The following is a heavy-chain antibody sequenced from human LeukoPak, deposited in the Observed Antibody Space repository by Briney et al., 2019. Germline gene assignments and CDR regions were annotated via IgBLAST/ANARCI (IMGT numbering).Heavy chain of an antibody. CDR2: VHYSGGS. CDR3: ARWYCSNNLCFHMDV. V-gene: IGHV4-59*08. D-gene: IGHD2-2*01. Sequence: SETLSLTCTVSDVSISTYYWSWIRQPPGKGLEWIGYVHYSGGSAYIPSLKSRVTMSVDTSKNQFSLSLTSVTAADTALYYCARWYCSNNLCFHMDVWGKGTTVTVSS. CDR1: DVSISTYY. J-gene: IGHJ6*03.